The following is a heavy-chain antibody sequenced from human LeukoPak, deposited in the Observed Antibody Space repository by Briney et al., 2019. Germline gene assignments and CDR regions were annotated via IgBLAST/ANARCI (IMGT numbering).Heavy chain of an antibody. CDR3: ARDLVHSSSSCLGY. CDR1: GCSISSYY. Sequence: PSETLSLTCPVSGCSISSYYWSWIRQPRGKGLEWIGYIYYSGSTNYKPSLKSRVTISVDTSKNQFYLKLSSVAAADTAVYYCARDLVHSSSSCLGYWGQGTLVTVSS. V-gene: IGHV4-59*01. J-gene: IGHJ4*02. D-gene: IGHD6-6*01. CDR2: IYYSGST.